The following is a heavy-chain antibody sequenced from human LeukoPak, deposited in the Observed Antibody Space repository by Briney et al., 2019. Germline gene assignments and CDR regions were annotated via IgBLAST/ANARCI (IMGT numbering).Heavy chain of an antibody. D-gene: IGHD3-22*01. CDR1: GFTFSSSA. J-gene: IGHJ4*02. CDR3: AQEGYYDSSGYLVH. CDR2: ISGSSYST. V-gene: IGHV3-23*01. Sequence: PGGSLRLSCAASGFTFSSSAMSWVRQAPGKGLEWVSTISGSSYSTYYADSVKGRFTISRDSSKNTLYLQMNSLRDEDTAVYYCAQEGYYDSSGYLVHWGQGTLVTVSS.